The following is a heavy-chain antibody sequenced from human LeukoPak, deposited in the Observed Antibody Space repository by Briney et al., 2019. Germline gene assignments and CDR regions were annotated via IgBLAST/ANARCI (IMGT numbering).Heavy chain of an antibody. Sequence: SETLSLTCTVSSGSISSSTYFWGWIRQPPGKGLEWIGTMYYTGSTYYNPSLKSRLTISVDTSDNQFSLQLSSVTAADTAVYYCARLRPPGDFDNWGQGTLVTVSS. J-gene: IGHJ4*02. CDR3: ARLRPPGDFDN. V-gene: IGHV4-39*01. CDR1: SGSISSSTYF. CDR2: MYYTGST. D-gene: IGHD3-10*01.